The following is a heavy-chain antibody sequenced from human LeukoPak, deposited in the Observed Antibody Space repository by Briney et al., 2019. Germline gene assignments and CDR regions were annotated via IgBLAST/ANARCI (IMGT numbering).Heavy chain of an antibody. Sequence: GGSLRLSCAASGFTFSSYAMHWVRQAPGKGLEYVSAISSNGGSTYYANSVKGRFTISRDNSKNALYLQMGSLRAEDMAVYYCARDPLPLVDTAMGGEYYFDYWGQGTLVTVSS. CDR2: ISSNGGST. D-gene: IGHD5-18*01. CDR3: ARDPLPLVDTAMGGEYYFDY. CDR1: GFTFSSYA. J-gene: IGHJ4*02. V-gene: IGHV3-64*01.